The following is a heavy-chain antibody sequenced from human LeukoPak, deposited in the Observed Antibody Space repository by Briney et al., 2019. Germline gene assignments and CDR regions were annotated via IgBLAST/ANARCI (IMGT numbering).Heavy chain of an antibody. J-gene: IGHJ5*02. V-gene: IGHV1-18*04. CDR2: ISAYNGNT. CDR1: GYTLTSYG. D-gene: IGHD5-18*01. CDR3: APGTPMVLSAS. Sequence: ASVKVSCKGSGYTLTSYGISWVRHGPGQGLEWVGWISAYNGNTNYAQKLPGRVTMTTDTSTSTAYMKLTSLRSDDTAVYYCAPGTPMVLSASWGQGTLVTVSS.